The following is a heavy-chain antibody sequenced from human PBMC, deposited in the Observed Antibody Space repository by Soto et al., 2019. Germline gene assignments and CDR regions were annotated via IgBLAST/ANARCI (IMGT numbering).Heavy chain of an antibody. V-gene: IGHV4-30-4*01. CDR3: VRSYDFWSGYFPSRYHDGLDV. D-gene: IGHD3-3*01. J-gene: IGHJ6*02. CDR2: IYYSGST. Sequence: SETLSLTCTVSGASINSGDSYWSWIRQPPGKGREWIGYIYYSGSTYYNSSLKSRVSISVDTSKNHFSLRLSSVTAADTAVFYCVRSYDFWSGYFPSRYHDGLDVWGPGIAVTVSS. CDR1: GASINSGDSY.